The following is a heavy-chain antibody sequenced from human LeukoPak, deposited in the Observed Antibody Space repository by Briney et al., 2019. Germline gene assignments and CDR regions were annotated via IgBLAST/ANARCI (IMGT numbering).Heavy chain of an antibody. CDR1: GGTFSSYA. V-gene: IGHV1-69*04. J-gene: IGHJ4*02. CDR2: IIPIFGIA. D-gene: IGHD5-24*01. Sequence: SVKVSCKASGGTFSSYAISWVRQAPGQGLEWMGRIIPIFGIANYAQKFQGRVTITADKSTSTAYMELSSLRSEDTAVYYCARDPVEMANPGICSYFDYWGQGTLVTVFS. CDR3: ARDPVEMANPGICSYFDY.